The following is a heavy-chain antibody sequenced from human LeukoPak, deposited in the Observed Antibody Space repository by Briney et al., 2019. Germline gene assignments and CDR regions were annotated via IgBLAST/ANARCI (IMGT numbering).Heavy chain of an antibody. CDR2: MHHSGST. J-gene: IGHJ6*02. CDR3: ARQMNYYYGIDV. Sequence: SGTLSLTCAVSGGSISSSNWWSWVRQPPGKGLEWIGEMHHSGSTYYNPSLRSRVTIYVDMSNNQFSLKLSSVTAADTAVYYCARQMNYYYGIDVWGQGTTVTVSS. CDR1: GGSISSSNW. V-gene: IGHV4-4*02.